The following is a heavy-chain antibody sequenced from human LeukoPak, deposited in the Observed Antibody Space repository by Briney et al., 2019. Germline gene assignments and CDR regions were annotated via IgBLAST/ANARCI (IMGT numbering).Heavy chain of an antibody. V-gene: IGHV5-51*01. CDR2: IYPGDSDT. D-gene: IGHD4-11*01. CDR1: GYSFTTYW. J-gene: IGHJ4*02. CDR3: ARWDYRTYYFDF. Sequence: GESLKISCKGSGYSFTTYWIGWLRQMPGKGLEWMGIIYPGDSDTRYSPSFQGQVTISADKSINTAYLQWSSLKASDTAMYYCARWDYRTYYFDFWGQGALVTVSS.